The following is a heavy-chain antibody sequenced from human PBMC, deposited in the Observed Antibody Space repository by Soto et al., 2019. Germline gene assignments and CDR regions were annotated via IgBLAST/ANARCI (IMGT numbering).Heavy chain of an antibody. CDR3: ARDSQYSTDWQRFDS. Sequence: VQLVQTGVEVKKPGASVKVSCKASGYTFTNYAISWVRQAPGRGLEWMGWVNTYNSKPNSAQIFQGRVTMTTDTSTGTAYMELRSLESDDSAVYYCARDSQYSTDWQRFDSWGHGALVNVSS. CDR2: VNTYNSKP. D-gene: IGHD6-6*01. V-gene: IGHV1-18*01. CDR1: GYTFTNYA. J-gene: IGHJ5*01.